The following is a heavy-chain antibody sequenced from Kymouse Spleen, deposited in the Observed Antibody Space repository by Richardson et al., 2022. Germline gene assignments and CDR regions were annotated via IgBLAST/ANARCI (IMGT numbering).Heavy chain of an antibody. CDR2: ISSSSSYI. CDR3: ARDLVLWFGELSSYYYYYGMDV. J-gene: IGHJ6*02. D-gene: IGHD3-10*01. CDR1: GFTFSSYS. V-gene: IGHV3-21*03. Sequence: EVQLVESGGGLVKPGGSLRLSCAASGFTFSSYSMNWVRQAPGKGLEWVSSISSSSSYIYYADSVKGRFTISRDNAKNSLYLQMNSLRAEDTAVYYCARDLVLWFGELSSYYYYYGMDVWGQGTTVTVSS.